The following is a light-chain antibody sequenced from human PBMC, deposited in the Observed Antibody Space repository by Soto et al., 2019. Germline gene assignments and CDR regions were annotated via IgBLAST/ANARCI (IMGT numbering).Light chain of an antibody. V-gene: IGLV4-69*01. Sequence: QSVLTQSPSASASLGASVKLTCTLSSGHSNYAIAWHQQQPEKGPRYLMKLNNDGSHSKGDGIPNRFSGSSSGAERYLTISSLQSEDESAYYCQTWDTGISVVFGGGTKLTVL. J-gene: IGLJ2*01. CDR2: LNNDGSH. CDR1: SGHSNYA. CDR3: QTWDTGISVV.